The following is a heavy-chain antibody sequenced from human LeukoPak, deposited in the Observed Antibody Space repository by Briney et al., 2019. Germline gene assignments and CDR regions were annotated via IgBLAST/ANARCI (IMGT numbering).Heavy chain of an antibody. CDR3: ARLLGGDYYDSSGYLFYFDY. CDR2: IYYSGTT. CDR1: GGSISSYY. Sequence: SETLSLTCTVSGGSISSYYWSWIRQPPGKGLEWIGYIYYSGTTNYNPSLKGRVTISVDTSKNQFSLKLSSVTAADTAVYYCARLLGGDYYDSSGYLFYFDYWGQGTLVPVSS. D-gene: IGHD3-22*01. V-gene: IGHV4-59*08. J-gene: IGHJ4*02.